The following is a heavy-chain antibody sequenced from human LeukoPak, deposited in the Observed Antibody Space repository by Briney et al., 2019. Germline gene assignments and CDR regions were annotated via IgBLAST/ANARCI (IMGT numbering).Heavy chain of an antibody. V-gene: IGHV3-66*02. CDR2: IYSGGST. J-gene: IGHJ4*02. Sequence: GGSLRLSCAVSGVSISSHYMNWLRQAPGKGLEWVSVIYSGGSTYYADSVKGRFTISRDNSKNMLYLQMDSLRAEDTAVYYCARSWNARLNFDYWGQGTLVTVSS. CDR3: ARSWNARLNFDY. D-gene: IGHD1-1*01. CDR1: GVSISSHY.